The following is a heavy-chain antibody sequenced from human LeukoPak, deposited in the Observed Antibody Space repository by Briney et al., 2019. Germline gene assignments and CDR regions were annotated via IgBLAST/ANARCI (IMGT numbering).Heavy chain of an antibody. CDR3: AKIKCELLSFDY. V-gene: IGHV3-23*01. CDR1: GFTFSSYA. J-gene: IGHJ4*02. Sequence: GGSLRLSCAASGFTFSSYAMSWVRQAPGKGLEWVSAISGRCGSTYYADSVKGRFTISRDNSKNPLYLQMNSLRAEDTAVYYCAKIKCELLSFDYWGQGTLVTVSS. D-gene: IGHD1-26*01. CDR2: ISGRCGST.